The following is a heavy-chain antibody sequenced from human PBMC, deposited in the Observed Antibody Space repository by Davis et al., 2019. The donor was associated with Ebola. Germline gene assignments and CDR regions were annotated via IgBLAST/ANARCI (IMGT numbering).Heavy chain of an antibody. J-gene: IGHJ6*02. Sequence: ASVKVSCKASGYTFTSYDINWVRQATGQGLEWMGWMNPNSGNTGYAQKFQGRVTMTRNTSISTAYMELSSLRSEDTAVYYCARSEDCSSTSCYFYYYYGMDVWGQGTTVTASS. CDR2: MNPNSGNT. CDR3: ARSEDCSSTSCYFYYYYGMDV. V-gene: IGHV1-8*01. D-gene: IGHD2-2*01. CDR1: GYTFTSYD.